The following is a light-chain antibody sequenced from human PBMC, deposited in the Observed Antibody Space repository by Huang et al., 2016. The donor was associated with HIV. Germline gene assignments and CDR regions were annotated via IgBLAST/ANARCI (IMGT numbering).Light chain of an antibody. CDR1: QSVRSSY. CDR2: GPS. V-gene: IGKV3-20*01. CDR3: QQYGSSPYT. J-gene: IGKJ2*01. Sequence: EIVLTQSPGTLSLSPGERATLSCRSSQSVRSSYLAWYQQKPGQAPMLLIYGPSSRATGIPDSFSGSGSGTDFTLTIGRLEHEDFAVYCCQQYGSSPYTFGQGTKLEIK.